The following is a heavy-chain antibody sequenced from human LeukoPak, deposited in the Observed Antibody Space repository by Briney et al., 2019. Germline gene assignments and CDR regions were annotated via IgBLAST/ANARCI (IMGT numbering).Heavy chain of an antibody. J-gene: IGHJ6*02. Sequence: ASVKVSCKASGYTFTSYDINWVRQATGQGLEWMGWMNTNSGNTGYAQKFQGRVTMTRNTSISTAYMELSSLRSEDTAVYYCARGRGVRGPFYYYYYGMDVWGQGTTVTVSS. CDR3: ARGRGVRGPFYYYYYGMDV. D-gene: IGHD3-10*01. CDR1: GYTFTSYD. CDR2: MNTNSGNT. V-gene: IGHV1-8*01.